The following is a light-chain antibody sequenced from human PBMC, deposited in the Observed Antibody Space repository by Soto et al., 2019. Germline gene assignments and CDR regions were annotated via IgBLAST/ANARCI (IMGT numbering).Light chain of an antibody. CDR1: RSDVGGYNY. Sequence: QSALTQPRSVSGSPGQSVTISCTGTRSDVGGYNYVSWFQQHPGKAPKVIIYDVTKRASGVPHRFAGSKSGNTASLTISGLQSEDEADYYCCSYAGSYSLLFGGGTKLTVL. V-gene: IGLV2-11*01. CDR2: DVT. CDR3: CSYAGSYSLL. J-gene: IGLJ2*01.